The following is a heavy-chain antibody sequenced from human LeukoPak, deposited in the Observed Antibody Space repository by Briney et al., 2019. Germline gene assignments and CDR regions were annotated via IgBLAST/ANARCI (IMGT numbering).Heavy chain of an antibody. CDR2: INHSGST. J-gene: IGHJ4*02. CDR1: GGSFSGYY. CDR3: ARGRGSVLGY. Sequence: TSETLSLTCAVYGGSFSGYYWSWIRQPPGKGLEWIGEINHSGSTNYNPSLKCRVTISVDTSKNQFSLKLSSVTAADTAVYYCARGRGSVLGYWGQGTLVTVSS. V-gene: IGHV4-34*01. D-gene: IGHD3-16*01.